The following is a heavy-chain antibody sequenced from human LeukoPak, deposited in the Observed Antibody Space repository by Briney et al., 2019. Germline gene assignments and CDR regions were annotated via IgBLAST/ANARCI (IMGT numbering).Heavy chain of an antibody. V-gene: IGHV3-7*01. Sequence: GGSLRLSCAASGFTFSGFWMMWVRQTPGKGLEWVANIKQDGSVKQYVDSVKGRFTISRDNAKNSLYLQMDSLRAEDTAVYYCARDRREFDYWGQGTLVTVSS. J-gene: IGHJ4*02. CDR1: GFTFSGFW. D-gene: IGHD1-26*01. CDR3: ARDRREFDY. CDR2: IKQDGSVK.